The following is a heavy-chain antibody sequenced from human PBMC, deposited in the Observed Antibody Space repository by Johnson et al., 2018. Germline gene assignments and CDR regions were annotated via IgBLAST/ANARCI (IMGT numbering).Heavy chain of an antibody. Sequence: VQLVQSGGAVVQPWGSLRLSCAASGFTFDDNTMHWVRQPPGKGLEWVSLISGGGRNTYYGDSVKGRFTISRDNRRNSMYLQMSSLRTEDTALYHCVKDKNWGFDYWGKGTLVTVSS. CDR1: GFTFDDNT. J-gene: IGHJ4*02. CDR3: VKDKNWGFDY. CDR2: ISGGGRNT. V-gene: IGHV3-43*01. D-gene: IGHD7-27*01.